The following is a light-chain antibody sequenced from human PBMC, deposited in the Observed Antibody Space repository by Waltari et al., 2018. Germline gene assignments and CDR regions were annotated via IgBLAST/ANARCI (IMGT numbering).Light chain of an antibody. V-gene: IGKV3-11*01. CDR1: QSVSSD. CDR3: QQRRSWPLT. J-gene: IGKJ4*01. CDR2: DVS. Sequence: EIVLTQSPATLSLSPGERATLSCRASQSVSSDLAWYQLKPVQAPRLLISDVSNRATGIPARFSGSGSETDFTLTISTLEPEDFALYYCQQRRSWPLTFGGGTKVEIK.